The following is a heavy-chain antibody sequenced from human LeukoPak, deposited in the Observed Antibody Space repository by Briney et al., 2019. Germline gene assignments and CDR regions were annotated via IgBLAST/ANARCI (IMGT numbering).Heavy chain of an antibody. Sequence: GASVKVSCKASRYTFTGYFMHWVRQAPGQGLEWTGWINPNSDGTNYAQKFQGRVNMTMDTSISTAYMELSRLRSDDTAVYYCARDPTVFLWFGEFRDWYYFDYWGQGTLVTVSS. CDR3: ARDPTVFLWFGEFRDWYYFDY. D-gene: IGHD3-10*01. V-gene: IGHV1-2*02. CDR1: RYTFTGYF. CDR2: INPNSDGT. J-gene: IGHJ4*02.